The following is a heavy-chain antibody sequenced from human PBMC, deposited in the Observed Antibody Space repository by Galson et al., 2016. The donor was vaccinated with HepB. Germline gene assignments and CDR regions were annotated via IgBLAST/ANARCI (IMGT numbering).Heavy chain of an antibody. CDR1: VDSISSYF. J-gene: IGHJ4*02. CDR3: ARLRYSGNFDF. D-gene: IGHD5-12*01. CDR2: VYSSGST. Sequence: SETLSLTCSVSVDSISSYFWSWIRQPPGKGRGWIGYVYSSGSTIYNPPLQSRFPMSVDTSKNQFSLNLESVTAADTAVFYCARLRYSGNFDFWGEGTLVTVSS. V-gene: IGHV4-59*01.